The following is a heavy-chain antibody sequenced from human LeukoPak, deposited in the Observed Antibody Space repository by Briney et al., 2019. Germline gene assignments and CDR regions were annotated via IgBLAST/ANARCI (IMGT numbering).Heavy chain of an antibody. D-gene: IGHD4-17*01. CDR1: GFTFSNYA. V-gene: IGHV3-23*01. CDR2: ISGSGGYT. Sequence: GGSLRLSCAASGFTFSNYAMSWVRQAPGKGLEWVSGISGSGGYTYYADSVKGRFTISRDNAKNTLYLQMNSLRAEDTAVYYCAREVPTVIKPYFDYWGQGTLVTVSS. J-gene: IGHJ4*02. CDR3: AREVPTVIKPYFDY.